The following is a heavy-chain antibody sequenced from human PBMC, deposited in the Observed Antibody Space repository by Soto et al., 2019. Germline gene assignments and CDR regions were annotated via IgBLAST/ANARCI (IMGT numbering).Heavy chain of an antibody. CDR2: IRSKAYGGTT. D-gene: IGHD6-19*01. Sequence: LSLSCTASGFTFGDYAMSWVRQAPGKWLEWVGFIRSKAYGGTTEYATSVKGRFTISRDDSKSIAYLQMNSLKTEDTAVYYCTRDGSGWSHYNWFDPWGQGTLVTVSS. CDR3: TRDGSGWSHYNWFDP. V-gene: IGHV3-49*04. CDR1: GFTFGDYA. J-gene: IGHJ5*02.